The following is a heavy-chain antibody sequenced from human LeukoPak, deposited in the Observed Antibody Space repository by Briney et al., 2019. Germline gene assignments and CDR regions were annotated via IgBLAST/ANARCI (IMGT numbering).Heavy chain of an antibody. CDR2: ISGYNGNT. CDR3: TRSPATVTTRGDY. D-gene: IGHD4-17*01. V-gene: IGHV1-18*01. Sequence: ASVKVSCKASGYTFSNYDISWVRQAPGQGLEWMGRISGYNGNTKYAQKLQGRVTMTTDTSTSTVYMELRSLRPDDTAMYYCTRSPATVTTRGDYWGQGTLVTVSS. J-gene: IGHJ4*02. CDR1: GYTFSNYD.